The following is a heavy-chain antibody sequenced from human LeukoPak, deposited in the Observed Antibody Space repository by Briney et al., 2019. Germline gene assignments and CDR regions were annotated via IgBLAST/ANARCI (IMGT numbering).Heavy chain of an antibody. CDR3: ARDGLYDSSGHFDY. CDR1: GFTFSSYA. V-gene: IGHV3-23*01. Sequence: GGSLRLSCAGSGFTFSSYALSWVRQAPGKGLEWVSAIFSSDNSTYYADSVKGRFTISRDNSKNTLYLQMNSLRAEDTAVYYCARDGLYDSSGHFDYWGQGTLVTVSS. D-gene: IGHD3-22*01. CDR2: IFSSDNST. J-gene: IGHJ4*02.